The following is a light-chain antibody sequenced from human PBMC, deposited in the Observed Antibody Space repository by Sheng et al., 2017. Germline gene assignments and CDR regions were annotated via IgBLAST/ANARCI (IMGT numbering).Light chain of an antibody. V-gene: IGKV3-15*01. CDR1: QDIGIN. CDR2: RAS. CDR3: QQYNHFPPLT. Sequence: MTQSPGTLSVSLGERATLSCRASQDIGINLAWYQQKPGQAPRLLIYRASVTAAGFPAKFTGSGSGTDFTLTINSLQSEDVATYFCQQYNHFPPLTFGGGTKVEIK. J-gene: IGKJ4*01.